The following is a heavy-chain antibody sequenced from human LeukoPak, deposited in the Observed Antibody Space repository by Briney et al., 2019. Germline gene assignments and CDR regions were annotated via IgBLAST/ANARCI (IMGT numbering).Heavy chain of an antibody. CDR3: ARDKAVTTEVTQHFQH. D-gene: IGHD4-23*01. V-gene: IGHV1-18*01. CDR2: ISAYNGYT. CDR1: GYTFTNYG. Sequence: ASVKVSCKASGYTFTNYGISWVRQAPGQGLEWMGWISAYNGYTDYAQKFQFRVTMTTDTSTSTAYMELRSLRSDDTAVHYCARDKAVTTEVTQHFQHWGQGTLVTVSS. J-gene: IGHJ1*01.